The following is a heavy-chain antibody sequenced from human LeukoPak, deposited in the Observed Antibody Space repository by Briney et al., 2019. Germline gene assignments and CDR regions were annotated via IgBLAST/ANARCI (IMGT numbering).Heavy chain of an antibody. CDR2: ISSSSSTI. D-gene: IGHD2-15*01. J-gene: IGHJ1*01. V-gene: IGHV3-11*04. Sequence: GGSLRLSCAASGFTFSDYYMSWIRQAPGKGLEWVSYISSSSSTIYYADSVKGRFIISRDNAKNLLSLQMSSLREEDTALYYCARGWAAIPDWGQGTLVTVSS. CDR1: GFTFSDYY. CDR3: ARGWAAIPD.